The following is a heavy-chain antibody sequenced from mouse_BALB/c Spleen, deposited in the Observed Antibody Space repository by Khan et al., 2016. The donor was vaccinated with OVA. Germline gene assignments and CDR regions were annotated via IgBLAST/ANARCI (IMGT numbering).Heavy chain of an antibody. CDR3: ARRGGARATWDYFDY. V-gene: IGHV1-63*02. Sequence: QVQLQQSGAELVRPGTSVKMSCKAAGYTFTNYWIGWVKQRPGHGLEWIGDIFPGGGYTNYNEKFKGKATLTADTSSSTAYMQLSSLTSGDSALYYCARRGGARATWDYFDYWGQGTTLTVSS. J-gene: IGHJ2*01. CDR2: IFPGGGYT. CDR1: GYTFTNYW. D-gene: IGHD3-1*01.